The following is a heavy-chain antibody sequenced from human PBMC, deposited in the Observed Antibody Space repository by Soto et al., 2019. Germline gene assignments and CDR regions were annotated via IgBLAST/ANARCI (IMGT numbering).Heavy chain of an antibody. CDR3: ARIRAGGVVVVTAIDY. V-gene: IGHV1-18*01. J-gene: IGHJ4*02. CDR2: ISAYNGNT. CDR1: GYTFTSYG. D-gene: IGHD2-21*02. Sequence: ASVKVSCKASGYTFTSYGISWVRQAPGQGLEWMGWISAYNGNTNYAQKLQGRVTMTTDTSTSTAYMELRRLRSDDTAVDDCARIRAGGVVVVTAIDYWGQGTLVTVSS.